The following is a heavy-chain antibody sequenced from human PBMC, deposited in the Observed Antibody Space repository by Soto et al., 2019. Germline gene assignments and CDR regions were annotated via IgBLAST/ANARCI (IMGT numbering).Heavy chain of an antibody. V-gene: IGHV3-33*01. CDR3: AGSYYYGSGSYNSPVDY. Sequence: QVQLVESGGGVVQPGRSLRLSCAASGFTFSSYGMYWVRQAPGKGLEWVAGIWFDGSNKYHADSVKGRFTISRDNSKNTLYLQMNSLRAEDTAVYYCAGSYYYGSGSYNSPVDYWGQGTLVTVSS. CDR1: GFTFSSYG. D-gene: IGHD3-10*01. J-gene: IGHJ4*02. CDR2: IWFDGSNK.